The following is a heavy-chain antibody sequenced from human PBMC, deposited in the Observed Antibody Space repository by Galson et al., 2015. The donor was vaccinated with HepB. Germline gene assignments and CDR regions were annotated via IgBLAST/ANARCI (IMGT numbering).Heavy chain of an antibody. V-gene: IGHV1-18*04. Sequence: SVKVSCKASGYTFTSYGISWVRQAPGQGLEWMGWISAYNGNTNYAQKLQGRVTMTTDTSTSTAYMELRSLRSDDTAVYYCASANGSRSYYGIFKDMDVWGQGTTVTVSS. D-gene: IGHD3-10*01. J-gene: IGHJ6*02. CDR3: ASANGSRSYYGIFKDMDV. CDR2: ISAYNGNT. CDR1: GYTFTSYG.